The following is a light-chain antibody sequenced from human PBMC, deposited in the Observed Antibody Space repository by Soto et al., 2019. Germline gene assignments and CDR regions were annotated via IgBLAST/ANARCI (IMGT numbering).Light chain of an antibody. V-gene: IGKV3-20*01. CDR1: QSVSSY. CDR2: GAS. Sequence: EIVLTQSPATLSLSPGERATLSSGASQSVSSYLAWYQQKPGQAPRLLIYGASTRVTGIPARFSGSGSGTDFTLTISRLEPEDFAVYYCQHYGTSPSTFGRGTKVDIK. J-gene: IGKJ1*01. CDR3: QHYGTSPST.